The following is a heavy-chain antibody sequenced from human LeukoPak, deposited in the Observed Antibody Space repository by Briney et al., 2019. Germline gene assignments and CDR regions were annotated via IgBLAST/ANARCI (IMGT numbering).Heavy chain of an antibody. J-gene: IGHJ4*02. Sequence: PGGSLRLSCAASGFTFSGSAMHSVRQASGKGLEWVGRIRSKANSYATAYAASVKGRFTISRDDSKNTAYLQMNSLKTEDTAVYYCTRYYYDSSRGDYWGQGTLVTVSS. V-gene: IGHV3-73*01. CDR3: TRYYYDSSRGDY. D-gene: IGHD3-22*01. CDR2: IRSKANSYAT. CDR1: GFTFSGSA.